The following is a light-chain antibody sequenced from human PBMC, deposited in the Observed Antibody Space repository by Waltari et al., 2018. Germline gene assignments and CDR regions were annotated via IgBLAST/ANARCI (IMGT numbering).Light chain of an antibody. CDR3: QVWDSSSNHAV. CDR1: SIGTKS. Sequence: SYLLTQPASVSVAPGQTATITCGGKSIGTKSVHWYQQKAGQTPVLVVYDDSKRPSGVPGRFSGSNSGNTATLTISRVEDGDEADYYCQVWDSSSNHAVFGGGTKLTVL. J-gene: IGLJ2*01. CDR2: DDS. V-gene: IGLV3-21*02.